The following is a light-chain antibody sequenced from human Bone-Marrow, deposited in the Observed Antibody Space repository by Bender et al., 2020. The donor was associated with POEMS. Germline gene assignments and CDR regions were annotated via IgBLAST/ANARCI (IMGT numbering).Light chain of an antibody. J-gene: IGLJ3*02. CDR3: CSYSSTSTLV. Sequence: QFVLTQPPSASGTPGQRVTISCSGSSSNIGTNPVNWYQQLPGTAPKLLIYINNQRPSGISNRFSGSKSGNTASLTISGLQADDETDYYCCSYSSTSTLVFGGGTKLTVL. CDR1: SSNIGTNP. V-gene: IGLV1-44*01. CDR2: INN.